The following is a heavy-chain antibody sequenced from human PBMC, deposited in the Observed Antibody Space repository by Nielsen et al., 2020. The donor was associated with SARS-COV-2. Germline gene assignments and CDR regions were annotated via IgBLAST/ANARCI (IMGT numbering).Heavy chain of an antibody. V-gene: IGHV3-23*01. CDR1: GSTFSSYA. Sequence: GESLKISCAASGSTFSSYAMSWVRQAPGKGLEWVSAISGSGGSTYYADSVKGRFTISRDNSKNTLYLQMNSLRAEDTAVYYCAKAPLPAAIPSAPFEYWGQGTLVTVSS. D-gene: IGHD2-2*01. J-gene: IGHJ4*02. CDR3: AKAPLPAAIPSAPFEY. CDR2: ISGSGGST.